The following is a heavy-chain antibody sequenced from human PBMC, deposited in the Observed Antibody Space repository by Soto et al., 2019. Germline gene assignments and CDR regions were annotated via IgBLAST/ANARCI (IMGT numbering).Heavy chain of an antibody. J-gene: IGHJ4*02. CDR2: IDPSDSQT. CDR3: ARQILDPDSGSNLHSYCES. CDR1: GYSFAGYW. Sequence: GESLKISCKGSGYSFAGYWITWVRQMPGKGLEWMGRIDPSDSQTYYSPSFRGHVTISAAKSITTVFLQWSSLRASDTAMYYCARQILDPDSGSNLHSYCESWDQVPLVVASS. V-gene: IGHV5-10-1*01. D-gene: IGHD2-15*01.